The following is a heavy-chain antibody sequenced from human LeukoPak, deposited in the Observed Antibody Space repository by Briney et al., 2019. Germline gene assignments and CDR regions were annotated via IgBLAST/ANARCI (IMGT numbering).Heavy chain of an antibody. J-gene: IGHJ4*02. CDR3: ARIYYFGDNNWRYFDN. CDR1: GFTFSSYA. Sequence: GSLRLSCAASGFTFSSYAMSWVRQAPGKGLEWVSAISGSGYSTYYADSVKGRFTISRDNSKNTLYLQMNSLRAEDTAIYYCARIYYFGDNNWRYFDNWGQGTLVTVSS. D-gene: IGHD3-10*01. CDR2: ISGSGYST. V-gene: IGHV3-23*01.